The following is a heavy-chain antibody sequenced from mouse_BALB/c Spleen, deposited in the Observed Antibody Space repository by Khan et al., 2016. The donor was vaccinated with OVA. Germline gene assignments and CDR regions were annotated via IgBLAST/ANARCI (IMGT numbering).Heavy chain of an antibody. J-gene: IGHJ3*01. D-gene: IGHD1-1*02. Sequence: EVELVESGGDLVKPGGSLKLSCAASGFTFSSYSMSWVRQTPDKRLEWVATISSGGDYTYYPDNVKGRFTISRDNAKNTLYLQMSSLTSEDTATYYCESHLGGAFAYWGQGTLVTVSA. CDR1: GFTFSSYS. CDR3: ESHLGGAFAY. V-gene: IGHV5-6*01. CDR2: ISSGGDYT.